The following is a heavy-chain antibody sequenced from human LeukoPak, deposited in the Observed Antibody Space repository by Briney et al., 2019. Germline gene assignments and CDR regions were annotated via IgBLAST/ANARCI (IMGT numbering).Heavy chain of an antibody. V-gene: IGHV1-18*04. D-gene: IGHD3-22*01. CDR2: ISAYNGNT. Sequence: ASVKVSCKASGYTFTGYYMHWVRQAPGQGLEWMGWISAYNGNTNYAQKLQGRVTMTTDTSTSTAYMELRSLRSDDTAVYYCARDWNYDSSGSEFDYWGQGTLVTVSS. J-gene: IGHJ4*02. CDR1: GYTFTGYY. CDR3: ARDWNYDSSGSEFDY.